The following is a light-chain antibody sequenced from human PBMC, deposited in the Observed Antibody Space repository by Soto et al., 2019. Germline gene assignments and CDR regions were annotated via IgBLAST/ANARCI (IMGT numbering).Light chain of an antibody. Sequence: EIVLTQSPGTLSLSPGERATLSCRASQSVSDMYLAWYQQKPGQAPRLLIYASNRATGIPDRFSGSGSGTDFILTISRREPEDFAVYYCQHYRSSALFGPGTKVEIK. V-gene: IGKV3-20*01. CDR3: QHYRSSAL. J-gene: IGKJ3*01. CDR2: AS. CDR1: QSVSDMY.